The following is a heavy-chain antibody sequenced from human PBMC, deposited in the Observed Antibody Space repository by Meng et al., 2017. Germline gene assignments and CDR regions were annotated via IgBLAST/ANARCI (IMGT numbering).Heavy chain of an antibody. CDR2: IKPDGTMT. CDR1: GFTFRNYW. Sequence: VQLVESGGGLVQSGRSLRLSCTASGFTFRNYWMHWVRQAPGKGLVWVSRIKPDGTMTVYADSVKGRFTISRDNAKNTLYLQMNSLRSDDTAVYYCARSDWFDPWGQGTVVTVSS. V-gene: IGHV3-74*01. CDR3: ARSDWFDP. J-gene: IGHJ5*02.